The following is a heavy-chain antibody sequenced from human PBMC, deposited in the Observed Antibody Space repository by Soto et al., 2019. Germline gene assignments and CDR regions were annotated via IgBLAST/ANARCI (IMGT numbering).Heavy chain of an antibody. CDR1: GDTFSSYA. D-gene: IGHD2-2*01. V-gene: IGHV1-69*12. CDR3: ARHDCISSSCYYYYYYVMDV. J-gene: IGHJ6*02. CDR2: IIPFFDTA. Sequence: QVQLVQSGAEVKKPGSSVKVSCKASGDTFSSYAISWVRQAPGQGLEWMGGIIPFFDTANYAQQFQGRVTITADESTTTGYLELSSLRSEDRAVYYCARHDCISSSCYYYYYYVMDVWGQGATVTVSS.